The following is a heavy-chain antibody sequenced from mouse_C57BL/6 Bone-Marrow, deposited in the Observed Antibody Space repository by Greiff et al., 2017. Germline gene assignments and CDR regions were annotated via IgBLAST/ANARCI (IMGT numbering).Heavy chain of an antibody. Sequence: QVQLQQPGAELVKPGASVKLSCKASGYTFTSYWMHWVKQRPGQGLEWIGMIHPNSGSTNYNEKFKSKATLTVDKSSSTAYRQLSSLTSEDSAVYYCARGEVGYDYDGIYYAMDYWGQGTSVTVSS. CDR1: GYTFTSYW. CDR2: IHPNSGST. CDR3: ARGEVGYDYDGIYYAMDY. J-gene: IGHJ4*01. D-gene: IGHD2-4*01. V-gene: IGHV1-64*01.